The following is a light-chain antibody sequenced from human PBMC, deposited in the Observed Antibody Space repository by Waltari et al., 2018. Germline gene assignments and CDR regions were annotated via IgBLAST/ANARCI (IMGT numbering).Light chain of an antibody. Sequence: QSALTQPASVSGSPGQSITISCTGTSSDVGAYNYVSWYQHYPGKAPKLMIYEVSNRPSGISNRFSGSKSGNMASLTISGLQAEDEADDYCSSFSSSRSVLFGGGTKLTVL. CDR1: SSDVGAYNY. V-gene: IGLV2-14*01. CDR3: SSFSSSRSVL. J-gene: IGLJ2*01. CDR2: EVS.